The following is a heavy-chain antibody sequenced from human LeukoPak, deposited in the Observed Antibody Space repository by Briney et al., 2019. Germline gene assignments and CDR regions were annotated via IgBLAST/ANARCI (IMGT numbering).Heavy chain of an antibody. V-gene: IGHV4-4*02. CDR2: IYHAGST. Sequence: SGTLSLTCTVSGASISSSNWGTWVRQPPGEALEWIGEIYHAGSTKYNPSLRSRLTISVDKSKNSFSRSLTSVTAADTAFYYCARSAAVTGKFAFWGQGTLITVSS. CDR3: ARSAAVTGKFAF. J-gene: IGHJ4*02. CDR1: GASISSSNW. D-gene: IGHD1-1*01.